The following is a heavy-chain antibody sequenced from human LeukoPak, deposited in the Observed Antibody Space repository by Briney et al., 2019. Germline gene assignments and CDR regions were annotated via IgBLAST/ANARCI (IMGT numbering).Heavy chain of an antibody. D-gene: IGHD6-6*01. CDR3: AKYMGSPSYYYYGMDV. CDR1: GYSFTGYW. V-gene: IGHV5-51*01. CDR2: IYPVDSDT. J-gene: IGHJ6*02. Sequence: GESLKISCKGSGYSFTGYWIGWVRQIPGKGLEWMWIIYPVDSDTRYSPSFQGQVTISADKSISTAYLQWSSLKASDTAMYYCAKYMGSPSYYYYGMDVWGQGTTVTVSS.